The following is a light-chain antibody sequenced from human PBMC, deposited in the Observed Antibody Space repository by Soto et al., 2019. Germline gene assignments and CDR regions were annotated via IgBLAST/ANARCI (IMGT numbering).Light chain of an antibody. CDR2: DAS. J-gene: IGKJ2*01. CDR1: QSVSSY. V-gene: IGKV3-11*01. CDR3: LQRSIWQYT. Sequence: EIVLTQSPATLSLSPGERATLSCRASQSVSSYLAWYQQKPGQAPRLLIYDASNRVTGIPARFSGSGSGTDFTLTISSLEPVDFAVFYCLQRSIWQYTFGQGTNVEIK.